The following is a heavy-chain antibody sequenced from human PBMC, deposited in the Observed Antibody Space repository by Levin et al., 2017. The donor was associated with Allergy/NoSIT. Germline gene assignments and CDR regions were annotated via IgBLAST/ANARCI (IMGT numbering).Heavy chain of an antibody. V-gene: IGHV1-8*01. CDR3: ARGSVVGGMDV. CDR2: MNPNSGKT. CDR1: GYPFSSYD. J-gene: IGHJ6*02. Sequence: ASVKVSCKASGYPFSSYDINWVRQATGQGPEWIAWMNPNSGKTGYAQNFQGRVTMTTNTSVSTAYMDLSSLRSEDTAVYYCARGSVVGGMDVWGQGTTVTVSS. D-gene: IGHD2-21*01.